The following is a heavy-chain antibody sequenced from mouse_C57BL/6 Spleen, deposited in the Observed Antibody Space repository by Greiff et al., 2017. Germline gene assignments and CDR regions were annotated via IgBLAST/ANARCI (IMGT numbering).Heavy chain of an antibody. CDR1: GFNIKDDY. J-gene: IGHJ2*01. CDR3: TTRGSFDY. Sequence: EVKVVESGAELVRPGASVKLSCTASGFNIKDDYMHWVKQRPEQGLEWIGWIDPENGDTEYASKFQGKATITADTSSNTAYLQLSSLTSEDTAVYYCTTRGSFDYWGQGTTLTVSS. V-gene: IGHV14-4*01. CDR2: IDPENGDT.